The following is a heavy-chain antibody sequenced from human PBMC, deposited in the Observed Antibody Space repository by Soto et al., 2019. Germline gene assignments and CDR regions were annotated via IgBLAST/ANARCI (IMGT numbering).Heavy chain of an antibody. Sequence: ASVKVSCKTSGYTFTSYGVTWVRQAPGQGLEWMAWISVHSGKTKYAESIQGRVTLTTDTTTSTAYMELRSLGSDDTAVYYCARDDFGVGLFYYHGMDVWGQGTTVTVSS. J-gene: IGHJ6*02. CDR2: ISVHSGKT. V-gene: IGHV1-18*01. D-gene: IGHD3-3*01. CDR3: ARDDFGVGLFYYHGMDV. CDR1: GYTFTSYG.